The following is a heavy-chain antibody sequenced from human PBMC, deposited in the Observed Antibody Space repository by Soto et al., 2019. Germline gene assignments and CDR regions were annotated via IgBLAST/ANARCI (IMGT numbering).Heavy chain of an antibody. J-gene: IGHJ4*02. D-gene: IGHD2-2*01. Sequence: RASVKVSCKASGYTFTSYGISWVRQAPGQGLEWMGWISAYNGNTNYAQKLQGRVTMTTDTSTSTAYMELRSLRSDDTAVYYCARDDEYCSSTSCHAIFDYWGQGTLVTVSS. CDR1: GYTFTSYG. V-gene: IGHV1-18*01. CDR2: ISAYNGNT. CDR3: ARDDEYCSSTSCHAIFDY.